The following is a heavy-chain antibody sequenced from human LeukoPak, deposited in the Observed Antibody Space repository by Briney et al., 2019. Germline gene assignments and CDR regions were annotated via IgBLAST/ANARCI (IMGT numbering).Heavy chain of an antibody. D-gene: IGHD3-3*01. CDR1: GFTFSSYA. CDR3: ASANPILLDYYYYYYMDV. Sequence: GGSLRLSCAASGFTFSSYAMSWVRQAPGKGLEWVSSISSSSSYIYYADSVKGRFTISRDNAKNSLYLQMNSLRAEDTAVYYCASANPILLDYYYYYYMDVWGKGTTVTVSS. J-gene: IGHJ6*03. CDR2: ISSSSSYI. V-gene: IGHV3-21*01.